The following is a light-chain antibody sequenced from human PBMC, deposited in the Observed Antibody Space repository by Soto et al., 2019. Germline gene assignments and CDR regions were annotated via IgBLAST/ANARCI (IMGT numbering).Light chain of an antibody. J-gene: IGKJ5*01. V-gene: IGKV3-15*01. CDR3: QQYYNWPRT. CDR1: QSVASN. Sequence: EIVMTQSPAIVSVSPGEGATLSCRASQSVASNLAWYQHTPGQAPRLLIYDSSIRATDVPARFSGSGSGTEFTLTINSLQAEDSAVYYCQQYYNWPRTFGQGTRLEI. CDR2: DSS.